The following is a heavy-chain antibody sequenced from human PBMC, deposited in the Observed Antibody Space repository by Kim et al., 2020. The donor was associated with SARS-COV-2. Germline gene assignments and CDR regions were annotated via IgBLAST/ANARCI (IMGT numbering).Heavy chain of an antibody. Sequence: SETLSLTCTVSGGSISSYYWNWIRQPPGKGLEWIGYIYYTGSTNYNPSLKSRVTISVDTSKNQFSLKLSSVTAADTAVYYCSRHPGCYGWFDSWGQGTLVTVSS. CDR1: GGSISSYY. J-gene: IGHJ5*01. CDR3: SRHPGCYGWFDS. V-gene: IGHV4-59*08. CDR2: IYYTGST. D-gene: IGHD3-16*01.